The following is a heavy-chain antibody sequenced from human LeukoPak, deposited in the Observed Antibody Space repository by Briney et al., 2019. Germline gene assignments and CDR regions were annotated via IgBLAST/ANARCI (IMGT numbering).Heavy chain of an antibody. CDR1: GFPFSSYG. D-gene: IGHD4-17*01. V-gene: IGHV3-20*04. CDR2: INWNGGST. CDR3: ARLGGGTTVTT. Sequence: GGSLRLSCAASGFPFSSYGMSWVRQAPGKGLEWVSGINWNGGSTGYADSVKGRFTISRDNAKNSLYLQMNSLRAEDTALYYCARLGGGTTVTTWGQGTLVTVSS. J-gene: IGHJ5*02.